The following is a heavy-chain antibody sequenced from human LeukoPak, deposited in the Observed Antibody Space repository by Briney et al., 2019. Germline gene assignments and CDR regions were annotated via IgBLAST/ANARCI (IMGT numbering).Heavy chain of an antibody. CDR3: ARDSSGLNY. CDR1: GGSISSSSYY. J-gene: IGHJ4*02. CDR2: IYYGGST. V-gene: IGHV4-39*02. D-gene: IGHD6-19*01. Sequence: SETLSLTCTVSGGSISSSSYYWGWIRQPPGKGLEWIGSIYYGGSTYYNPSLKSRVTISVDTSENQFSLKLSSVTAADTAVYYCARDSSGLNYWGQGTLVTVSS.